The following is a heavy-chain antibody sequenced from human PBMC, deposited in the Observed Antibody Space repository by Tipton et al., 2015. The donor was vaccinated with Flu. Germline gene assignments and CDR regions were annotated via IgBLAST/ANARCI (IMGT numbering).Heavy chain of an antibody. Sequence: SLRLSCAASGFTFSSYSMNWVRQAPGKGLEWVSSISNSSSYIYYADSVKGRFTISRDNSKNTLYLQMNSLRAEDTAVYYCANLGFTYYDFWSGYDFDYWGQGTLVTVSS. CDR3: ANLGFTYYDFWSGYDFDY. CDR1: GFTFSSYS. J-gene: IGHJ4*02. V-gene: IGHV3-21*04. D-gene: IGHD3-3*01. CDR2: ISNSSSYI.